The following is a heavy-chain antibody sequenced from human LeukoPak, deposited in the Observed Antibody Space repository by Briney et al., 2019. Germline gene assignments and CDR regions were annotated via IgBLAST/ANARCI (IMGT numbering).Heavy chain of an antibody. CDR2: ISGSGGST. D-gene: IGHD5-18*01. CDR1: GFTFSSYA. Sequence: GGSLRLSCAASGFTFSSYAMSWVRQAPGKGLEWVSAISGSGGSTYYADSVKGRFTISRDNSKNTLYLQMNSLRAEDTAVYYCARDRAGYSTTGTMDYWGQGTLVTVSS. CDR3: ARDRAGYSTTGTMDY. V-gene: IGHV3-23*01. J-gene: IGHJ4*02.